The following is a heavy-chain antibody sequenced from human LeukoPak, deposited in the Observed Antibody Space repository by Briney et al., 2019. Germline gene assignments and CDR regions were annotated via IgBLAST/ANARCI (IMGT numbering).Heavy chain of an antibody. CDR1: GYIFNKYG. V-gene: IGHV1-18*01. CDR3: ARDPSNTSGRNLFFDY. D-gene: IGHD6-19*01. J-gene: IGHJ4*02. Sequence: ASVKVSCKASGYIFNKYGVSWVRQAPGQGLEWLAWISCYNGDTNYAQKFQGRVTVTTDTSTSTVFVELRNLNTDDTAVYYCARDPSNTSGRNLFFDYWGQGTLVTVSS. CDR2: ISCYNGDT.